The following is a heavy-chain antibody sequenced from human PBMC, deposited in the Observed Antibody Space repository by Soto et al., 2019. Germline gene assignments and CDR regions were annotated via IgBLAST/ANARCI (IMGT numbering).Heavy chain of an antibody. J-gene: IGHJ3*02. CDR3: VGVYYYDSSGYFRPADAFDI. CDR1: GGSISSSSYY. D-gene: IGHD3-22*01. CDR2: IYYTGST. V-gene: IGHV4-39*02. Sequence: SETLSLTCTVSGGSISSSSYYWGWIRQPPGKGLEWIGSIYYTGSTYYSPSLKGRVTISVDSSKNQFSLKLSSVTAADTAVYHCVGVYYYDSSGYFRPADAFDIWGRGTRVTVS.